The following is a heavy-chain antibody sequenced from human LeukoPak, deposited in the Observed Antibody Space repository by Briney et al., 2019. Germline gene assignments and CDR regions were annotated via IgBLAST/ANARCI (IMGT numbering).Heavy chain of an antibody. CDR1: GYTFTGYY. CDR2: INPNSGGT. V-gene: IGHV1-2*02. Sequence: ASVKVSCKASGYTFTGYYMHWVRQAPGQGLEWMGWINPNSGGTNYAQKFQGRVTITADESTSTAYMELSSLRSEDTAVYYCARNLYGSGSHLRGPFDYWGQGTLVTVSS. CDR3: ARNLYGSGSHLRGPFDY. D-gene: IGHD3-10*01. J-gene: IGHJ4*02.